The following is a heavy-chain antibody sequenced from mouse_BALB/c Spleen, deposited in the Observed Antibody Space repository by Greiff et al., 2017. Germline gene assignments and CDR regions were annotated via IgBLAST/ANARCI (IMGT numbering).Heavy chain of an antibody. J-gene: IGHJ4*01. D-gene: IGHD2-14*01. CDR3: ARKVRDYYYAMDY. Sequence: QVQLKESGPGLVQPSQSLSITCTVSGFSLTSYGVHWVRQSPGKGLEWLGVIWSGGSTDYNAAFISRLSISKDNSKSQVFFKMNSLQANDTAIYYCARKVRDYYYAMDYWGQGTSVTVSS. V-gene: IGHV2-2*02. CDR2: IWSGGST. CDR1: GFSLTSYG.